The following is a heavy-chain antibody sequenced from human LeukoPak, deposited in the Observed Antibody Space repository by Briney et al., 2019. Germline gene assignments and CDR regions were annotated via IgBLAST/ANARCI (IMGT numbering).Heavy chain of an antibody. Sequence: SETLSLTCAVYGGSFSGYYWSWIRQPPGKGLEWIGEINHSGSTNYNPSLKSRATISVDTSKNQFSLKLSSVTAADTAVYYCASSPAGKSTVWGQGTLVTVSS. J-gene: IGHJ4*02. V-gene: IGHV4-34*01. CDR3: ASSPAGKSTV. D-gene: IGHD1-14*01. CDR1: GGSFSGYY. CDR2: INHSGST.